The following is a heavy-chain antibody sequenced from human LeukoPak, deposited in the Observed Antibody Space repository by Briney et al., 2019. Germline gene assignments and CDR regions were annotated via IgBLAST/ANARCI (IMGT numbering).Heavy chain of an antibody. CDR3: ARDQNYYDSSGKFDY. Sequence: ASVKVSCKASGYTFTSYGISWVRQAPGQVLEWMGWISAYNGNTNYAQKLQGRVTMTTDTSTSTAYMELRSLRSDDTAVYYCARDQNYYDSSGKFDYWGQGTLVTVSS. V-gene: IGHV1-18*01. D-gene: IGHD3-22*01. J-gene: IGHJ4*02. CDR1: GYTFTSYG. CDR2: ISAYNGNT.